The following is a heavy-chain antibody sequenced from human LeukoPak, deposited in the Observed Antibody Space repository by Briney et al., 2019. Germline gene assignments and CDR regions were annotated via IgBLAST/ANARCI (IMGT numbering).Heavy chain of an antibody. D-gene: IGHD2-15*01. Sequence: GGSLRLSCVASGFTFSNYAMSWVRQAPGKGLEWVSGISRSGDGTYYADSVKGRFTISRDNSKNTLYLQMNSLRAEDTALYFCAKEGLDCSGGRCYYGYYYMDVWGKGTTVTVSS. CDR2: ISRSGDGT. CDR3: AKEGLDCSGGRCYYGYYYMDV. J-gene: IGHJ6*03. V-gene: IGHV3-23*01. CDR1: GFTFSNYA.